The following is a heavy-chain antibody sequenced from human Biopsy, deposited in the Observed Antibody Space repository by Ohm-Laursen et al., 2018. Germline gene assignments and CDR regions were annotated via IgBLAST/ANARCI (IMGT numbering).Heavy chain of an antibody. CDR3: ATDGAGSYNEN. CDR1: GFTVSNKY. Sequence: SLRLSCAATGFTVSNKYMSWVRQAPGKGLEWLSYISGSGVTKMYADSVKGRFTVSRDNAKNSLYLEMNNLTVEDTAVYYCATDGAGSYNENWGQGTPVSVSS. CDR2: ISGSGVTK. J-gene: IGHJ4*02. D-gene: IGHD3-10*01. V-gene: IGHV3-11*01.